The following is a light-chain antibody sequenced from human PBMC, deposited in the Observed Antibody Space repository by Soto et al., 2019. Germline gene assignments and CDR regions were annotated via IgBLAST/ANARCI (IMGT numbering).Light chain of an antibody. J-gene: IGLJ2*01. CDR3: SSYTSSSTPV. CDR2: EVS. CDR1: SSDVGGYNY. V-gene: IGLV2-14*01. Sequence: QSALTQPDSVSGSTGQSITISCTGTSSDVGGYNYVSWYQQHPGKAPKLMIYEVSNRPSGVSNRFSGSKSGNTASLTISGLQAEDEADYYCSSYTSSSTPVFGGGTKLTVL.